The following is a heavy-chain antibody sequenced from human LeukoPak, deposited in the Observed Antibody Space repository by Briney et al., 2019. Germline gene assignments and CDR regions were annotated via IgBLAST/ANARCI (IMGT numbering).Heavy chain of an antibody. V-gene: IGHV4-4*02. D-gene: IGHD3-22*01. CDR3: ATDSDSSGYYYAQFDY. CDR2: IYHSGST. J-gene: IGHJ4*02. CDR1: GGSISSSNW. Sequence: SETLSLTCAVSGGSISSSNWWSWVRQPPGKGLEWIGEIYHSGSTNYNPSLKSRVTISVDTSKNQFSLKLSSLTAEDTAVYYCATDSDSSGYYYAQFDYWGQGTLVTVSS.